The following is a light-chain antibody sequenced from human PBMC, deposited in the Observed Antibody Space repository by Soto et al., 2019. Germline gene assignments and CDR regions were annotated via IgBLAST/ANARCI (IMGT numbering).Light chain of an antibody. CDR3: ETWDSSLSAGL. J-gene: IGLJ3*02. V-gene: IGLV1-51*02. CDR1: SSNIGNNY. Sequence: QSVLTQPPSVSAAPGQKVTISCSGSSSNIGNNYVSWYQQIPGTAPKLLIYENNKRPSGIPDRFSGSKSGTSATLGITGLQTGDEADYYCETWDSSLSAGLFGGGTKLTVL. CDR2: ENN.